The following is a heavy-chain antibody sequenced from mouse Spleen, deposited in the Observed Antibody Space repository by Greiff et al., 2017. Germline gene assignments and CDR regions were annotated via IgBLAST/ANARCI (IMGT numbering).Heavy chain of an antibody. V-gene: IGHV5-9*04. CDR1: GFTFSSYT. Sequence: EVKLVESGGGLVKPGGSLKLSCAASGFTFSSYTMSWVRQTPAKRLEWVATISSGGGNTYYPDSVKGRFTISRDNARNTLYLQMSSLRSEDTAMYYCALRGDYEDWFAYWGQGTLVTVSA. CDR3: ALRGDYEDWFAY. J-gene: IGHJ3*01. CDR2: ISSGGGNT. D-gene: IGHD2-13*01.